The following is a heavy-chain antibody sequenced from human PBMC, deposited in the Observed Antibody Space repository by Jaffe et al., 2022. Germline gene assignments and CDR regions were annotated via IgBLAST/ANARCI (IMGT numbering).Heavy chain of an antibody. CDR1: GGSFSGYY. D-gene: IGHD2-15*01. Sequence: QVQLQQWGAGLLKPSETLSLTCAVYGGSFSGYYWSWIRQPPGKGLEWIGEINHSGSTNYNPSLKSRVTISVDTSKNQFSLKLSSVTAADTAVYYCARGDIVVVVAATRRYYYYYMDVWGKGTTVTVSS. J-gene: IGHJ6*03. CDR2: INHSGST. V-gene: IGHV4-34*01. CDR3: ARGDIVVVVAATRRYYYYYMDV.